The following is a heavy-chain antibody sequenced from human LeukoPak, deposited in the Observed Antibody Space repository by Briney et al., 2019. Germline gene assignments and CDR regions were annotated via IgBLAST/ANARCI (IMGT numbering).Heavy chain of an antibody. CDR3: ARMTGRPPYYYYGMDV. CDR1: GGSITSSSYY. V-gene: IGHV4-39*07. Sequence: ETLSLTCTVSGGSITSSSYYWGWLRQPPGKGLEWIGSMYYSGSTYYNPSLKSRVTISVDTSKNQFSLKLSSVTAADTAVYYCARMTGRPPYYYYGMDVWGQGTTVTVSS. CDR2: MYYSGST. D-gene: IGHD3-9*01. J-gene: IGHJ6*02.